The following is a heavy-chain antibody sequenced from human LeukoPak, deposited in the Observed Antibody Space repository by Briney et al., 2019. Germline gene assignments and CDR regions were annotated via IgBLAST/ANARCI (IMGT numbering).Heavy chain of an antibody. J-gene: IGHJ4*02. Sequence: GGSLRLSCATSGFTFSSYGMHWVRQAPGKGLEWVAVIWYDGSNKYYADSVKGRFTISRDNSNNTLYLQMNSLRAEDTAVYYCAKLTTSWGQGTLVTVSS. CDR1: GFTFSSYG. V-gene: IGHV3-33*06. D-gene: IGHD4-11*01. CDR3: AKLTTS. CDR2: IWYDGSNK.